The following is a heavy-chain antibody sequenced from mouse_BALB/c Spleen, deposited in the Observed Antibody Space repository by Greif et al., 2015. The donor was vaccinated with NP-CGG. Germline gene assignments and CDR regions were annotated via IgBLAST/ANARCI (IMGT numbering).Heavy chain of an antibody. CDR3: ARDDGLLRDYYAMDY. J-gene: IGHJ4*01. CDR1: GFTFSSYA. Sequence: VMLVESGGGLVKPGGSLKLSCAASGFTFSSYAMSWVRQSPEKRLEWVAEISSGGSYTYYPDTVTGRFTISRDNAKNTLYLEMSSLRSEDTAMYYCARDDGLLRDYYAMDYWGQGTSVTVSS. D-gene: IGHD1-1*01. CDR2: ISSGGSYT. V-gene: IGHV5-9-4*01.